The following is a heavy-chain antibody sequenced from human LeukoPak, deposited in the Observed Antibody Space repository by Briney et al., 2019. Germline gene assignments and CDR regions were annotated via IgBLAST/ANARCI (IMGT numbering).Heavy chain of an antibody. CDR2: IIPIFGTA. J-gene: IGHJ6*03. Sequence: ASVKVSCKASGGTFSGYAISWVRQAPGQGLEWMGRIIPIFGTANYAQKFQGRVTITTDESTSTAYMELSSLRSEDTAVYYCARDGTNLAVVVPAYYYYYYMDVWGKGTTVTVSS. D-gene: IGHD2-2*01. CDR1: GGTFSGYA. CDR3: ARDGTNLAVVVPAYYYYYYMDV. V-gene: IGHV1-69*05.